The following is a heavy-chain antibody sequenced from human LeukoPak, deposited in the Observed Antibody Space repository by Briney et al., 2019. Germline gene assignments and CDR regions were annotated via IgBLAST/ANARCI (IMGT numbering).Heavy chain of an antibody. D-gene: IGHD6-19*01. CDR2: ISGSGGST. CDR1: GFTFSSYS. J-gene: IGHJ3*02. CDR3: AKERGTVAGTRGAFDI. Sequence: GGSLRFSCAASGFTFSSYSMNWVRQAPGKGLEWVSAISGSGGSTYYADSVKGRFTISRDNSKNTLYLQMNSLRAEDTAVYYCAKERGTVAGTRGAFDIWGQGTMVTVSS. V-gene: IGHV3-23*01.